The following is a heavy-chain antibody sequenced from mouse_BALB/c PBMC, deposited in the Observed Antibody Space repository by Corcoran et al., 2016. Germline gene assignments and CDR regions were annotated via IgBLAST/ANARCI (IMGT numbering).Heavy chain of an antibody. CDR1: GYAFSSSW. Sequence: QVQLQQSGPELVKPGASVKISCKASGYAFSSSWMNWVKQRPGQGLEWIGRIYPGDGDTNYNGKFKGKATLTADKSSSTAYMQLSSLTSVDSAVYFCAREVYYDSPGYFDVWGAGTTVTVSS. CDR2: IYPGDGDT. D-gene: IGHD2-4*01. J-gene: IGHJ1*01. CDR3: AREVYYDSPGYFDV. V-gene: IGHV1-82*01.